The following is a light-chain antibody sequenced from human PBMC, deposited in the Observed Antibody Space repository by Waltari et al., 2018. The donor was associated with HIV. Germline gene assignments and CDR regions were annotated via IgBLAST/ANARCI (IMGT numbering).Light chain of an antibody. J-gene: IGLJ3*02. CDR1: SRDVGTYKH. CDR3: CSYAGSTTWV. CDR2: EDH. V-gene: IGLV2-23*01. Sequence: SALTQPASVSGSPGHSNTIPSTGTSRDVGTYKHVSWYQQHPGKAPKPMTYEDHKRPSGVSDRFSGSKSGNTASLTISGLQSEDEADYYCCSYAGSTTWVFGGGTKLTVL.